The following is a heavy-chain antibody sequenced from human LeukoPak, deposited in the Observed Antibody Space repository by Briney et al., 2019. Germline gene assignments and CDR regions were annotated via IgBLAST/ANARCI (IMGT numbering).Heavy chain of an antibody. CDR3: ARTYPPDSRDAFDI. D-gene: IGHD3-22*01. CDR1: GFTFSSNY. V-gene: IGHV3-66*02. CDR2: IYSGGST. Sequence: QPGGSLRLSCAASGFTFSSNYMSWVRQAPGKGLEWVSVIYSGGSTYYSESVKGRFTISRHNSKNPLYLQMNSLRAEDTAVYYCARTYPPDSRDAFDIWGQGTMVTVSS. J-gene: IGHJ3*02.